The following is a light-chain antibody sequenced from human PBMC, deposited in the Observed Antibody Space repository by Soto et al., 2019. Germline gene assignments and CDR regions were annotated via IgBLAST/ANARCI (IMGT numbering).Light chain of an antibody. J-gene: IGKJ2*01. CDR3: PQLDNKPPHT. V-gene: IGKV3-20*01. CDR2: GAS. CDR1: QSVSSSY. Sequence: DIVLTQSPGTLSLSPGERATLSCRASQSVSSSYITWYQQKTGQAPRLLIYGASTRANGIPDRFSGSGSGTYFSLTISRMEPEDFVVYYCPQLDNKPPHTFGQGTKVEIK.